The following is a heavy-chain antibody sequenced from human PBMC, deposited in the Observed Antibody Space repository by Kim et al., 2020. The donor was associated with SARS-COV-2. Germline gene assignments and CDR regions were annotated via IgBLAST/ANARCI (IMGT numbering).Heavy chain of an antibody. Sequence: GGSLRLSCAASGFTFGAYTMHWVRQAPGKGLEWVALIANDGRFRYHADSVKGRFTISRDNSLKTLFVDMNSLTAEDTAAYYCVRESDGFDVWGQGTMVTVSS. J-gene: IGHJ3*01. CDR1: GFTFGAYT. CDR3: VRESDGFDV. CDR2: IANDGRFR. V-gene: IGHV3-30*04.